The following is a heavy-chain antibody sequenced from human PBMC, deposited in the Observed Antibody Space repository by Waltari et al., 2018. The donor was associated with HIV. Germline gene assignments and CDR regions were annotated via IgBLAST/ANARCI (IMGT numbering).Heavy chain of an antibody. CDR2: IFGDVDST. D-gene: IGHD5-12*01. V-gene: IGHV3-23*01. Sequence: EVQLLESGGGLVQPGGSLRLSCAGSGFTFSSYAMTWVRQAPGKGVEWVSVIFGDVDSTFYAGSVKGRFTISRDNSKSTLYLQMNSLRAEDTAVYDCAKGTLNPLATDYWGQGTLVTVSS. CDR3: AKGTLNPLATDY. J-gene: IGHJ4*02. CDR1: GFTFSSYA.